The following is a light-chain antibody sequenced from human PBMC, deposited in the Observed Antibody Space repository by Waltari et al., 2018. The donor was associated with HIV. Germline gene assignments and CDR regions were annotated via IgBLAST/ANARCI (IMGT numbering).Light chain of an antibody. V-gene: IGLV3-21*02. CDR2: EDS. Sequence: SYVLTQPPSVSVAPGQTARITCGGNNIGSKSVNWYQQKPGQAPVLVVYEDSDRPSGIPERFSGSNSGNTATLTISRVEAGDEADYYCQVWDSSSDHPGVFGTGTKVTVL. J-gene: IGLJ1*01. CDR1: NIGSKS. CDR3: QVWDSSSDHPGV.